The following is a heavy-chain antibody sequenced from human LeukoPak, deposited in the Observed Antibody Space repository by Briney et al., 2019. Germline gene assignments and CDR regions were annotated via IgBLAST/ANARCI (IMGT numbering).Heavy chain of an antibody. J-gene: IGHJ2*01. D-gene: IGHD6-13*01. V-gene: IGHV3-33*01. CDR2: MEYDGSKK. CDR1: RFSFSSYG. Sequence: GRSLRLSCAASRFSFSSYGMHWVRQAPGKGLEWVAVMEYDGSKKYYADSVKGRFTISRDNSKNTLYLQMNSLRAEDTAVYYCARGIAAPGTGWYFDLWGRGTLVTVSS. CDR3: ARGIAAPGTGWYFDL.